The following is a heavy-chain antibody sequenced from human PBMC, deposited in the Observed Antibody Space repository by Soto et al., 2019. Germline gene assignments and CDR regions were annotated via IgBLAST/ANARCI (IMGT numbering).Heavy chain of an antibody. CDR2: ITVYNGNT. CDR3: ARGFSYGSYWFFDL. D-gene: IGHD5-18*01. J-gene: IGHJ2*01. CDR1: GYAFKNYA. V-gene: IGHV1-18*04. Sequence: QVQLVQSGGEVREPVASVKVSCEASGYAFKNYAITWVRQAPAQGLEWMGWITVYNGNTNYAEGLQGRVTMTTDTSTNKAYMELWRLRSDDTAVYFCARGFSYGSYWFFDLWGRGTLVTVSS.